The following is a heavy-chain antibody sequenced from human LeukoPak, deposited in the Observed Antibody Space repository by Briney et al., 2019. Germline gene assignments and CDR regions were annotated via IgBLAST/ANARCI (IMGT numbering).Heavy chain of an antibody. Sequence: SETLSLTCTVSGGSIGSGGYYWSWIRQHPGKGLEWIGYIYYSGSTYYNPSLKSRVTISVDTSKNQFSLKLSSVTAADTAVYYCARGSNYGWFDPWGQGTLVTVSS. D-gene: IGHD4/OR15-4a*01. CDR2: IYYSGST. J-gene: IGHJ5*02. V-gene: IGHV4-31*03. CDR1: GGSIGSGGYY. CDR3: ARGSNYGWFDP.